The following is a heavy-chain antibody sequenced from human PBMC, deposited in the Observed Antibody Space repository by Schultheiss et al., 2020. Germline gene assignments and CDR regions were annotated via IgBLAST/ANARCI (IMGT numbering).Heavy chain of an antibody. J-gene: IGHJ5*02. CDR3: AGSRGANWFDP. CDR2: INSDGTIT. CDR1: GFTFSTYW. Sequence: GGSLRLSCAASGFTFSTYWMHWVRQAPGKGPVWVSRINSDGTITTNADSVKGRFTISRDNAKNTLYLQMNSLRAEDTAVYYCAGSRGANWFDPWGQGTLVTGSS. V-gene: IGHV3-74*01. D-gene: IGHD3-10*01.